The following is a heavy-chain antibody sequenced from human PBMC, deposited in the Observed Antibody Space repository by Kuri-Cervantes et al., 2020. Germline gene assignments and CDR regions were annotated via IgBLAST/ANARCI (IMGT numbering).Heavy chain of an antibody. V-gene: IGHV1-2*04. CDR3: ARGYTYYYGSGSYYTVRFDP. CDR1: GYTFTGYY. CDR2: INPNSGGT. D-gene: IGHD3-10*01. Sequence: SVKVSCKASGYTFTGYYMHWVRQAPGQGLEWMGWINPNSGGTNYAQKFQGWVTMTRDTSISTAYMELSRLRSDDTAVYYCARGYTYYYGSGSYYTVRFDPWGQGTLVTVSS. J-gene: IGHJ5*02.